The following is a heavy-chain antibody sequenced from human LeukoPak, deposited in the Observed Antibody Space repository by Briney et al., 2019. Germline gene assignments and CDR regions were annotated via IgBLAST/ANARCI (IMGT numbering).Heavy chain of an antibody. CDR1: GFTFSSYE. CDR3: ARARRDGYNWANWYFDL. Sequence: GGSLRLSCAASGFTFSSYEMNWVRQAPGKGLEWVSYISSSGSTIYYADSVKGRFTISRDNAKNSLYLQMNSLGAEDTAVYYCARARRDGYNWANWYFDLWGRGTLVIVSS. D-gene: IGHD5-24*01. CDR2: ISSSGSTI. J-gene: IGHJ2*01. V-gene: IGHV3-48*03.